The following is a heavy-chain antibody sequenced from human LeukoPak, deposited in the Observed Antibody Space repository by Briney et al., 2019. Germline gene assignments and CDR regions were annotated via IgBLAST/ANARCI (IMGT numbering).Heavy chain of an antibody. CDR2: INAGNGNT. Sequence: ASVKVSCKASGYTFTSYAMHWVRQAPGQRLEWMGWINAGNGNTKYSQKFQGRVTITRDTSASTAYMELSSLRSEDTAVYYCASGPGYCSSTSCYTPFDYWGQGTLVTVSS. CDR1: GYTFTSYA. J-gene: IGHJ4*02. CDR3: ASGPGYCSSTSCYTPFDY. V-gene: IGHV1-3*01. D-gene: IGHD2-2*02.